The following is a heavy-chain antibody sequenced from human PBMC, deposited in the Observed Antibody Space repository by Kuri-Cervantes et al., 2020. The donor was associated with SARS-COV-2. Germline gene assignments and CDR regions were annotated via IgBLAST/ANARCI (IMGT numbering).Heavy chain of an antibody. V-gene: IGHV5-51*01. D-gene: IGHD4-17*01. CDR1: GYSFTNYW. CDR3: ARRAYGEQVDYYYMDV. J-gene: IGHJ6*03. CDR2: IYPGDSDT. Sequence: GESLKISCKGSGYSFTNYWIAWVRQMPGKGLEWMGIIYPGDSDTKYSPSFQGQVTISADKSISTAFLQWSSLKASDTAVYYCARRAYGEQVDYYYMDVWGKGTTVTVSS.